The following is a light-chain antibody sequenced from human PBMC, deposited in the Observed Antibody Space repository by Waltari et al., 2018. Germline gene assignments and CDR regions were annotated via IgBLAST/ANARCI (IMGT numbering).Light chain of an antibody. CDR2: DVS. CDR1: SSDVGAYNY. V-gene: IGLV2-11*01. Sequence: QSALTQPRSVSGSPGQSVTISCTGTSSDVGAYNYVSWYQQHPGKAPKLMIYDVSQRPSGVRGRFSGSKSGNTASLTVSGLQGEDEADYYGCSYAGSYTFGVFGGGTKLTVL. CDR3: CSYAGSYTFGV. J-gene: IGLJ3*02.